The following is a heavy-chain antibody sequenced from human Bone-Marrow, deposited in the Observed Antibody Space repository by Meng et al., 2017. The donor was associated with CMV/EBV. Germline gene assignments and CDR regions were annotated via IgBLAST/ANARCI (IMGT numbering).Heavy chain of an antibody. Sequence: LSGTTSGFTFRWCSMHWVRQATGKGLEWVSRINTDGSNTTYADSVKGRFPISRDNAKNTLSLQLNGLRAEDTAVYYCARGRSGYYFDYWGQGTLVTVSS. CDR2: INTDGSNT. V-gene: IGHV3-74*03. CDR1: GFTFRWCS. CDR3: ARGRSGYYFDY. D-gene: IGHD6-25*01. J-gene: IGHJ4*02.